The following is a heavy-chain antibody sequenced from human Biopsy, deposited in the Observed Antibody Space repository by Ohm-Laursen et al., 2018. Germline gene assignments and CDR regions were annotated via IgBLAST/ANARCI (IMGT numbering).Heavy chain of an antibody. CDR1: GGTFINYA. Sequence: GASVKVSCKASGGTFINYAISWVRQAPGQGLERMGGIIPMFGTANYAQMFQGRVTISADESTSTSYMELSSLITEDTAIYYCARGPHSGSHSCFDYWGRGTLVTVSS. CDR2: IIPMFGTA. CDR3: ARGPHSGSHSCFDY. V-gene: IGHV1-69*13. J-gene: IGHJ4*02. D-gene: IGHD1-26*01.